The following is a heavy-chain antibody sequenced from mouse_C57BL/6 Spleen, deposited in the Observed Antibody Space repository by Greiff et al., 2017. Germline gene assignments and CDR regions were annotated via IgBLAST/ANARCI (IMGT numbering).Heavy chain of an antibody. V-gene: IGHV1-22*01. CDR1: GYTFTDYN. J-gene: IGHJ4*01. CDR3: ARGYDYDDAMDY. D-gene: IGHD2-4*01. Sequence: DVKLQESGPELVKPGASVKMSCKASGYTFTDYNMHWVKQSHGKSLEWIGYINPNNGGTRYTPKFQGKATLTVNKSSSTAYMELRSLTSEDSAVYYCARGYDYDDAMDYWGQGTSVTVSS. CDR2: INPNNGGT.